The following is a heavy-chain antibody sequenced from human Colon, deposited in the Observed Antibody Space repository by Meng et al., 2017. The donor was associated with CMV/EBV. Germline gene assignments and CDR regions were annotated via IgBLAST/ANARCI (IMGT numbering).Heavy chain of an antibody. J-gene: IGHJ4*02. CDR2: LNPNSGDT. D-gene: IGHD3-10*01. CDR1: GYTFPGYF. V-gene: IGHV1-2*02. CDR3: ATISGGDFDF. Sequence: VLVLLSGAEWKKPGASLKAPGKTFGYTFPGYFMFWVRQAPGKGLEWMGSLNPNSGDTNSAQKFHGRLTMTRDTSIHTAFMELGSLRSDDTAVYYCATISGGDFDFWGQGTLVTVSS.